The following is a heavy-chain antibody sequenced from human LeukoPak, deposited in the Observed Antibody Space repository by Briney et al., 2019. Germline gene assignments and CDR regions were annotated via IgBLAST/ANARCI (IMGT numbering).Heavy chain of an antibody. CDR1: GGSISSSSYY. Sequence: SETLSLTCAVYGGSISSSSYYWGWIRQPPGKGLEWIGSIYYSGSTYYNPSLKSRVTISVDTSKNQFSLKLSSVTAADTAVYYCARVEDSSSWHYYYYYMDVWGKGTTVTVSS. V-gene: IGHV4-39*07. CDR2: IYYSGST. J-gene: IGHJ6*03. CDR3: ARVEDSSSWHYYYYYMDV. D-gene: IGHD6-13*01.